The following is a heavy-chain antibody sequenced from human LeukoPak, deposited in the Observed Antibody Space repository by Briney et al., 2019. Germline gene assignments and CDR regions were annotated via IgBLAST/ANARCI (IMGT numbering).Heavy chain of an antibody. V-gene: IGHV1-69*05. J-gene: IGHJ5*02. D-gene: IGHD6-13*01. Sequence: SVKVSCKASGGTFSSYAISWVRQAPGQGLEWMGGIIPIFGTANYAQKFQGRVTITTDESTSTAYMELSSLRSEDTAVYYCARGSGIAAAGNWFDPWGQGTLVTVSS. CDR1: GGTFSSYA. CDR2: IIPIFGTA. CDR3: ARGSGIAAAGNWFDP.